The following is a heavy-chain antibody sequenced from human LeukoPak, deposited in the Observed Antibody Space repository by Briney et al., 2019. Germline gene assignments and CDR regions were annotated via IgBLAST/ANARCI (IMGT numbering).Heavy chain of an antibody. Sequence: PSETLSLTCAVSGGSISSYYWSWIRQPPGKGLEWIGDIYYSGSTNYNPSLKSRVTISVDTSKNQFSLKLSSVTAADTAVYYCARGYYYGSGSYPWFDPWGQGTLVTVSS. CDR2: IYYSGST. D-gene: IGHD3-10*01. J-gene: IGHJ5*02. CDR1: GGSISSYY. CDR3: ARGYYYGSGSYPWFDP. V-gene: IGHV4-59*08.